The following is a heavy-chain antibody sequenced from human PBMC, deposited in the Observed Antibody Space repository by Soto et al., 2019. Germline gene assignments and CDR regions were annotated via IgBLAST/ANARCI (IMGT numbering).Heavy chain of an antibody. J-gene: IGHJ4*02. V-gene: IGHV3-23*01. CDR1: GFTFSSYA. CDR2: ISGSDGST. CDR3: ARRSSSWYFDY. D-gene: IGHD6-13*01. Sequence: EVQLLESGGGLVQPGGSLRLSCAASGFTFSSYAMNWVRQAPGKGLEWVSVISGSDGSTYYADSVKGRFTISRDNSKNTLNLQRNRRRAEDTAVYYCARRSSSWYFDYWGQGTLVTVSS.